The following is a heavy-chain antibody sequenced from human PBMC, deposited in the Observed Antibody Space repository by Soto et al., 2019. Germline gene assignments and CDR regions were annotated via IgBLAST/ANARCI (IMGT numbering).Heavy chain of an antibody. J-gene: IGHJ2*01. CDR2: ISAYNGNT. V-gene: IGHV1-18*01. CDR3: ARVDQGDYGDYEFYWYFDL. D-gene: IGHD4-17*01. Sequence: QVQLVQSGAEVKKPGASVKVSCKASGYTFTSYGISWVRQAPGQGLEWMGWISAYNGNTNYAQKLQGRVTMTTDTSTSKAYMELRSLRSDDTAVYYCARVDQGDYGDYEFYWYFDLWGRGTLVTVSS. CDR1: GYTFTSYG.